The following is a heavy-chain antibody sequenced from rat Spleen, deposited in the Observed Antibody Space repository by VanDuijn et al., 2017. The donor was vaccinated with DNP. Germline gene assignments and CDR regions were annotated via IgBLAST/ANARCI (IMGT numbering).Heavy chain of an antibody. CDR2: IWSGGNT. CDR3: TREYTTDYYYGGFDY. Sequence: QVQLKESGPGLVQPSQTLSLTCTVSGFSLTSYGVSWVRQSPGKGLEWMAVIWSGGNTDYNSALKSRLSISRDTAKSQVFLKVKSLKTEDTGIYYCTREYTTDYYYGGFDYWGQGVMVTVSS. CDR1: GFSLTSYG. J-gene: IGHJ2*01. D-gene: IGHD1-6*01. V-gene: IGHV2-38*01.